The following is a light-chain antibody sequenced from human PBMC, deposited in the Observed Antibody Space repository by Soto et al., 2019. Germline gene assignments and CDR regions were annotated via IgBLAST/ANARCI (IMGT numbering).Light chain of an antibody. Sequence: DIQMTQSPSSLSTSVGDRVTITCRATHNITNCLNWYQQKPGRAPRLLIYAASSLQGGVPSRFSGSGSGTDFTLTISSLQPEDFATYYCQQSYTTLFGPGTKVDI. CDR1: HNITNC. CDR3: QQSYTTL. CDR2: AAS. V-gene: IGKV1-39*01. J-gene: IGKJ3*01.